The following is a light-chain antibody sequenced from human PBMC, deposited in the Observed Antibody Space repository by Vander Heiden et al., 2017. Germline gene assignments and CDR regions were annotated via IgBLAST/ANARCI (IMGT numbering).Light chain of an antibody. J-gene: IGKJ2*01. Sequence: EFVLPQSPGTLSLSPGESGTLPCRARQTVDKNYLVWYQQKHGQAPRLLIYGASTRATGIPDRFSASGSGTDFTLTISRLEPEDFAVYYCQQYSSSPLYIFGQGTKLDIK. CDR1: QTVDKNY. CDR3: QQYSSSPLYI. V-gene: IGKV3-20*01. CDR2: GAS.